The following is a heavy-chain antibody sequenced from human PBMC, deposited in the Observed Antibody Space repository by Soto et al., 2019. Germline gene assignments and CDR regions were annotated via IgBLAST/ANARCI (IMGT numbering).Heavy chain of an antibody. D-gene: IGHD3-22*01. CDR3: ARDDGYYDSSGYRSGGMDV. CDR1: GDSVSSNSAA. V-gene: IGHV6-1*01. CDR2: TYYRSKWYN. J-gene: IGHJ6*02. Sequence: SQTLSLTCAISGDSVSSNSAAWNWIRQSPSRGLEWLGRTYYRSKWYNDYAVSVKSRITINPDTSKNQFSLQLNSVTPEDTAVYYCARDDGYYDSSGYRSGGMDVWGQGTTVTVSS.